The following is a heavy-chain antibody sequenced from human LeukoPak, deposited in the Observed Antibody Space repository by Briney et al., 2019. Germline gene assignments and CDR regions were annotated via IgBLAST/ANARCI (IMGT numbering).Heavy chain of an antibody. V-gene: IGHV1-18*01. CDR2: ISAYNGNT. J-gene: IGHJ3*02. Sequence: GASVKVSCKASGYTFTSYGISWGRQAPGQGLEWMGWISAYNGNTNYAQKLQGRVTMTTDTSTSTAYMELRSLRSDDTAVYYCARVSRSGYYTGMGAFDIWGQGTMVTVSS. CDR3: ARVSRSGYYTGMGAFDI. CDR1: GYTFTSYG. D-gene: IGHD3-3*01.